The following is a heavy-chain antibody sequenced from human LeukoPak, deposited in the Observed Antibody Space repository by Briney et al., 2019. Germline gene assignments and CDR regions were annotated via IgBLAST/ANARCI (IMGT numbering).Heavy chain of an antibody. D-gene: IGHD6-19*01. CDR1: GGSISSSSYY. V-gene: IGHV4-39*07. CDR2: IYYSGST. CDR3: ARDTGYRSGWADWYFDL. J-gene: IGHJ2*01. Sequence: SETLSLTCTVSGGSISSSSYYWGWIRQPPGKGLEWIGSIYYSGSTYYNPSLKSRVTISVDTSKNQFSLKLSSVTAADTAVYYCARDTGYRSGWADWYFDLWGRGTLVTVSS.